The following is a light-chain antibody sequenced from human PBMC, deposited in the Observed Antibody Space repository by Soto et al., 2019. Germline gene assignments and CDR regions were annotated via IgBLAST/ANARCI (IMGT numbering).Light chain of an antibody. Sequence: EIVMTQSPATLSVSPGERATLSCRARQSVSSNLAWYQQKPGQAPRLLIYGVSTRATGIPAKFSGSGSETEFTLTISSLQSEDFAVYYCQQYNNCPLTFGGGTKVEIK. CDR1: QSVSSN. CDR2: GVS. J-gene: IGKJ4*01. V-gene: IGKV3-15*01. CDR3: QQYNNCPLT.